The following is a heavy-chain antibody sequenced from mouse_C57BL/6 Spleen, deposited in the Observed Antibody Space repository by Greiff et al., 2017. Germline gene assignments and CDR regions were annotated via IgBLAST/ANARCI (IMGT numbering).Heavy chain of an antibody. CDR1: GYTFTDYY. Sequence: EVQLQQSGPELVKPGASVKISCKASGYTFTDYYMNWVKQSHGKSLEWIGDINPNNGGTSYNQKFKGKATLTVDKSSSTAYMELRSLTSEDSAVYYCARWTPYFDYWGQGTTLTVSS. J-gene: IGHJ2*01. D-gene: IGHD3-3*01. CDR3: ARWTPYFDY. V-gene: IGHV1-26*01. CDR2: INPNNGGT.